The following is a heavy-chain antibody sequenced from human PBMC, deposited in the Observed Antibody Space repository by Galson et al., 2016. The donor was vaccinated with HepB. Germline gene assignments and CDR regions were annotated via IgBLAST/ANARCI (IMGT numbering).Heavy chain of an antibody. D-gene: IGHD1-26*01. J-gene: IGHJ3*02. Sequence: SLRLSCAVSGFSVSDHSMSWVRQAPGKGLEWVSVIYRVGATYYGESVQGRFTISRDDFENTVYLQMNSLGAEDTAIYYCARGPWDQDGFDMWGQGTMVTVSS. CDR1: GFSVSDHS. V-gene: IGHV3-53*01. CDR2: IYRVGAT. CDR3: ARGPWDQDGFDM.